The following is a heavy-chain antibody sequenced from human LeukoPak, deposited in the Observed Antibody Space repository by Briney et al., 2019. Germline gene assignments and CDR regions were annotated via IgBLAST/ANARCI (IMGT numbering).Heavy chain of an antibody. J-gene: IGHJ4*02. Sequence: GASVKVSCKASGYTFTSYDINWVRQATGQGLEWMGWMNPNSGNTGYAQKFQGRVTMTRNTSISTAYMELSSLRSEDTAVYYCARGTGYDILTGYYSFDCWGQGTLVTVSS. CDR2: MNPNSGNT. V-gene: IGHV1-8*01. CDR3: ARGTGYDILTGYYSFDC. CDR1: GYTFTSYD. D-gene: IGHD3-9*01.